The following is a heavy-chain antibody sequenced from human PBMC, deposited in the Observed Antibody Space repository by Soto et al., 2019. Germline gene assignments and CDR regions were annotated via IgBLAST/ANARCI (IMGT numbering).Heavy chain of an antibody. CDR2: ISAYNGNT. CDR1: FYTDPSCG. CDR3: ARAYDNWNAFDY. V-gene: IGHV1-18*04. D-gene: IGHD1-20*01. Sequence: ASAKVSCQACFYTDPSCGICWVRQAPGQGLEWMGWISAYNGNTNYAQKLQGRVTMTTDTSTSTAYMELRSLRSDDTAVYYCARAYDNWNAFDYWGQGTLVTVSS. J-gene: IGHJ4*02.